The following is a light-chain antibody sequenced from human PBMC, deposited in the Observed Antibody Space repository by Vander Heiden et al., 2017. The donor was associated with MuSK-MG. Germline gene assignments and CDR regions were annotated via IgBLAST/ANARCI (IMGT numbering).Light chain of an antibody. V-gene: IGKV1-5*01. Sequence: DIQMTQSPSTLSASVGDRVTITCRASQSISSWLAWYQQKPGKAPKLLIYDASSWESGGPSRFSGSGYGTEFTLTISSLQPEECATYYCQQYKSYAPGWYTFGQRTKMELK. CDR2: DAS. CDR1: QSISSW. CDR3: QQYKSYAPGWYT. J-gene: IGKJ2*01.